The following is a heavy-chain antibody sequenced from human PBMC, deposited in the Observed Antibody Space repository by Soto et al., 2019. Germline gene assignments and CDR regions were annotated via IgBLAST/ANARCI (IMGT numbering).Heavy chain of an antibody. CDR2: IYYSGST. CDR1: GGSISSGGYY. D-gene: IGHD1-7*01. V-gene: IGHV4-31*03. CDR3: ARESELLRNWFDP. Sequence: SETLSLTCTVSGGSISSGGYYWSWIRQHPGKGLEWIGYIYYSGSTYYNPSLKSRVTISVDTSKNQFSLKLSSVTAADTAVYYCARESELLRNWFDPWGQGTLVTVSS. J-gene: IGHJ5*02.